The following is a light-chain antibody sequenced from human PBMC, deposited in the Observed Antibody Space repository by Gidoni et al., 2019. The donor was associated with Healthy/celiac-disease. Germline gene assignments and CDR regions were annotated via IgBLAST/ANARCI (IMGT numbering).Light chain of an antibody. CDR2: GAF. V-gene: IGKV3-20*01. J-gene: IGKJ4*01. Sequence: EIVLTPSPGTLSLSPGERATLSCRASQSVTSNYLAWYQQKPGQALRLLLFGAFTRATGIPDRFSGSGSGTDFTLTISRLEPEDFAVYYCQQYGSSPPVTFGGGTKVEIK. CDR1: QSVTSNY. CDR3: QQYGSSPPVT.